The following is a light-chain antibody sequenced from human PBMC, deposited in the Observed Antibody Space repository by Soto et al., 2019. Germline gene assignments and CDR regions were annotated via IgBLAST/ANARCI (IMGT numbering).Light chain of an antibody. J-gene: IGKJ2*01. CDR3: QQYDNSPYT. V-gene: IGKV3-20*01. Sequence: EIVLTQSPGTLSLSPGERATLSCRASQSISSSYLAWYQQKPGQAPRLLIYGASSRATGIPDRFSGSGSGIDFTLTISRLEPEDFAVYYCQQYDNSPYTFGQGTKLEIK. CDR2: GAS. CDR1: QSISSSY.